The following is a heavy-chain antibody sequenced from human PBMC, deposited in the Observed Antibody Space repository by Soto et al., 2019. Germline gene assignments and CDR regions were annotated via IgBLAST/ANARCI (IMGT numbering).Heavy chain of an antibody. Sequence: GGSLRLSCAASGFTFSSYGMHWVRQAPGKGLEWVAVISYDGSDKHYADSVKGRFTISRDNSKNTLYLQMDSLRAEDTAVYYCAKDRKTNWAFDYWGQGTLVTVSS. CDR3: AKDRKTNWAFDY. J-gene: IGHJ4*02. CDR2: ISYDGSDK. CDR1: GFTFSSYG. D-gene: IGHD1-1*01. V-gene: IGHV3-30*18.